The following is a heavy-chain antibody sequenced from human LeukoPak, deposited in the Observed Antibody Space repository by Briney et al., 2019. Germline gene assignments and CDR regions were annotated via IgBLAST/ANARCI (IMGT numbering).Heavy chain of an antibody. V-gene: IGHV3-23*01. D-gene: IGHD6-13*01. CDR2: ISGSGGST. CDR3: AKESSSWYPQFDY. CDR1: GFTVSSNY. Sequence: GGSLRLSCAASGFTVSSNYMGWVRQAPGKGLEWVSAISGSGGSTYYADSVKGRFTISRDNSKNTLYLQMNSLRAEDTAVYYCAKESSSWYPQFDYWGQGTLVTVSS. J-gene: IGHJ4*02.